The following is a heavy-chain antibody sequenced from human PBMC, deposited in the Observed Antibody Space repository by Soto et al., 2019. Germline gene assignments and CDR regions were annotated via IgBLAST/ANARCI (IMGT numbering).Heavy chain of an antibody. CDR2: IYSGGST. D-gene: IGHD2-2*01. V-gene: IGHV3-53*01. J-gene: IGHJ6*02. Sequence: GGSLRLSCAASGFTVSSNYMSWVRQAPGKGLEWVSVIYSGGSTYYADSVKGRFTISRDNSKNTLYLQMNSLRAEDTAVYYCASTGTYCSSTSCYPGNYGMDVWGQGTKVTVSS. CDR3: ASTGTYCSSTSCYPGNYGMDV. CDR1: GFTVSSNY.